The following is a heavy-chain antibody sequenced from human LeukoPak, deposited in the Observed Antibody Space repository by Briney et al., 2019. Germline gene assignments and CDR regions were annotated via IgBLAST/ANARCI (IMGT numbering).Heavy chain of an antibody. D-gene: IGHD3-22*01. CDR2: ISGSGGST. Sequence: PGGSLRLSCAASGFTFSSYAMSWVRQAPGKGLEWVSAISGSGGSTYYADSVKGRFTISRDNSKNTLYLQMNSLRAEDTAVYYCARVGTYYDSSGYHRVIDYWGQGTLVTVSS. J-gene: IGHJ4*02. CDR1: GFTFSSYA. V-gene: IGHV3-23*01. CDR3: ARVGTYYDSSGYHRVIDY.